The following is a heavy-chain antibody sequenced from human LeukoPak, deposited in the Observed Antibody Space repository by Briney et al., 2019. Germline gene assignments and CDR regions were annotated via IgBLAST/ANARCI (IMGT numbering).Heavy chain of an antibody. Sequence: PGGSLRLSCAASGVTFSTFWMDWVRQAPGKGLEWVDNINQDGSEKYYMDSVKGRFTISRDNAKNSLYLQMNSLRAEDTAVYYCAEQGTEWGQGTLVTVSS. CDR1: GVTFSTFW. D-gene: IGHD7-27*01. CDR2: INQDGSEK. CDR3: AEQGTE. V-gene: IGHV3-7*01. J-gene: IGHJ4*02.